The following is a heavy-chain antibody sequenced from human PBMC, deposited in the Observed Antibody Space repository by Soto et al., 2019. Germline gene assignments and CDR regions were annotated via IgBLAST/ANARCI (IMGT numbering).Heavy chain of an antibody. CDR3: VYGDYAERVDY. D-gene: IGHD4-17*01. CDR1: GGSISSSSYY. V-gene: IGHV4-39*01. Sequence: PSETLSLTCTVSGGSISSSSYYWGWIRQPPGKGLEWIGSIYYSGSTYYNPSLKSRVTISVDTSKNQFSLKLSSVTAADTAVYYCVYGDYAERVDYWGQGTLVTVSS. J-gene: IGHJ4*02. CDR2: IYYSGST.